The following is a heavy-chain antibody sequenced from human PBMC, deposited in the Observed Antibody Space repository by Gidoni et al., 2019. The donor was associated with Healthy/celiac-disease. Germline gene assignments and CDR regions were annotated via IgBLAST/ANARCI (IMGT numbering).Heavy chain of an antibody. D-gene: IGHD6-19*01. J-gene: IGHJ4*02. CDR1: GFTFSSYD. CDR2: ISGSGGST. CDR3: AKPSSGSGQHY. Sequence: EVQLLESGGGLVQPGGSLRLSCASSGFTFSSYDMSWVRQAPGKGLEWVSAISGSGGSTYYADSVKGRFTSSRDNSKNTLYLQMNSLRAEDTAVYYCAKPSSGSGQHYWGQGTLVTVSS. V-gene: IGHV3-23*01.